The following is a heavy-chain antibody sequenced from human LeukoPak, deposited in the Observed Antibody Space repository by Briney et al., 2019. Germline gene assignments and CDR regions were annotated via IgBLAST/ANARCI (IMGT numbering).Heavy chain of an antibody. Sequence: GGSLRLSCTTSGFTLSSFEMNWVRQAPGKGLEWVSYISASGSTKYYADSAKGRFTISREHTKNSLYLQMNSLRAEDTAVYYFARCMRMVRGVTFDYWGQGTLVTVSS. CDR2: ISASGSTK. CDR1: GFTLSSFE. V-gene: IGHV3-48*03. D-gene: IGHD3-10*01. J-gene: IGHJ4*02. CDR3: ARCMRMVRGVTFDY.